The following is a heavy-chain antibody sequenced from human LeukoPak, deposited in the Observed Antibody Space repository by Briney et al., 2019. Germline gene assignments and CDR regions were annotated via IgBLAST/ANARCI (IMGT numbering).Heavy chain of an antibody. Sequence: PSETLSLTCTVSGYSITSIYYWGWIRQPPGKGLEWIGSIHHSGDTAYNPSLKSRVTISVDTSKNQFSLRLSSVTAADTAVYYCARSDGIVGEEAWFDPWGQGTLVTVSS. J-gene: IGHJ5*02. D-gene: IGHD1-26*01. CDR2: IHHSGDT. CDR1: GYSITSIYY. CDR3: ARSDGIVGEEAWFDP. V-gene: IGHV4-38-2*02.